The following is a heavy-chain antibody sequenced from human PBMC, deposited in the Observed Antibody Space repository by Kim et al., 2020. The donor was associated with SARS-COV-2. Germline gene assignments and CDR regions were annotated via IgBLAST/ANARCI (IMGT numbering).Heavy chain of an antibody. J-gene: IGHJ4*02. Sequence: GGSLRLSCAASGFTFSSYAMRWVRQAPGKGLEWVSAISGSGGSTYYADSVKGRFTISRDNSKNTLYLQMNSLRAEDTAVYYCAKGTRSSSWSDFDYWGQGTLVTVSS. V-gene: IGHV3-23*01. CDR1: GFTFSSYA. CDR2: ISGSGGST. CDR3: AKGTRSSSWSDFDY. D-gene: IGHD6-13*01.